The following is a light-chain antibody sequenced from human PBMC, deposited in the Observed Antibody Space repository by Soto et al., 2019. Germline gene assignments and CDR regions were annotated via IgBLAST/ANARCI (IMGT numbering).Light chain of an antibody. CDR3: QHYNSYSEA. J-gene: IGKJ1*01. CDR1: QSVSGW. V-gene: IGKV1-5*03. CDR2: KAS. Sequence: NQRTQRLSTLSESLGAAVIATGRASQSVSGWLAWYQQKPGEAPKLLIYKASTLKSGVPSRFSGSGSGTEFTLTISSLQPDDFATYYCQHYNSYSEAFGQGTNVDIK.